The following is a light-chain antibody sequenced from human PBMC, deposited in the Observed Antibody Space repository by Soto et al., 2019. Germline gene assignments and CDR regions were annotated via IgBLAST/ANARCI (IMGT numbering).Light chain of an antibody. V-gene: IGKV3-20*01. CDR1: QSLSSNY. CDR3: HPYDNAPFT. Sequence: ELLLTQSPGTLSLSPGVRATLSCRASQSLSSNYLAWYPQRPGQSPMLLVYGASSSATGIPDRFSGSGFGTDFALTIRRVEPDASAVYYCHPYDNAPFTFGPG. CDR2: GAS. J-gene: IGKJ3*01.